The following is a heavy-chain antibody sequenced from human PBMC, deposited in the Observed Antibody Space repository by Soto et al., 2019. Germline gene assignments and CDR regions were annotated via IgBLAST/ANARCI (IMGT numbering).Heavy chain of an antibody. CDR3: ARGDRGGFDL. Sequence: EVQLVESGGGLVQPGESLRLSCAASGFTFDYYWMHWVRQAPGKGLVWVTRVHSDGTTTTYADSVKGRFTISRDNARNTVSLQMSSLRAEDTAIYYCARGDRGGFDLWGHGTVVTVSS. CDR1: GFTFDYYW. J-gene: IGHJ3*01. V-gene: IGHV3-74*01. CDR2: VHSDGTTT. D-gene: IGHD3-10*01.